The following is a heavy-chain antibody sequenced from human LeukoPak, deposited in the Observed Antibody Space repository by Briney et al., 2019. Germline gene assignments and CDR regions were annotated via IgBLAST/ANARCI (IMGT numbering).Heavy chain of an antibody. Sequence: GESLRLSCAASGFTFSSYAMSWVRQAPGKGLQWVSAISSSGSSTYYADSVNGHFTISRDNSKNTLYLQFNSLRVEDTAVYYCAKMMTASGSRFVYWGQGTLVTVSS. CDR2: ISSSGSST. CDR1: GFTFSSYA. V-gene: IGHV3-23*01. J-gene: IGHJ4*02. D-gene: IGHD3-10*01. CDR3: AKMMTASGSRFVY.